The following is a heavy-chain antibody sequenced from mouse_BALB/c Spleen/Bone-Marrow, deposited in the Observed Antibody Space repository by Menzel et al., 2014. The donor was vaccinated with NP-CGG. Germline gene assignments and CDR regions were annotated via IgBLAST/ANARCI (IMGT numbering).Heavy chain of an antibody. CDR2: INPSTGYT. V-gene: IGHV1-7*01. J-gene: IGHJ3*01. CDR1: GYTFTSYW. D-gene: IGHD1-2*01. CDR3: ARVYYGYFFAY. Sequence: HVQLQQSGAELAKPGASVKMSCKASGYTFTSYWMHWVKQRPGQGLEWIGYINPSTGYTDYNQKFKDKATLTADKSSSTAYMQLSSLTSEDSAVYYCARVYYGYFFAYWRQGTLVTVSA.